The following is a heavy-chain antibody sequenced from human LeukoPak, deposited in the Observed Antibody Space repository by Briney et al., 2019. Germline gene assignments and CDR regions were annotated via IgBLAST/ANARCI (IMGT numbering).Heavy chain of an antibody. Sequence: ASVKVSCKASGGSFSSYAIIWVRQAPGQGLEWMGRIIPVFGTANYAQKFQERVTITADIVSNTAYLEVTSLTSDDTAVYFCAKQGAARQDYYMDVWGNGTTVTVSS. CDR2: IIPVFGTA. CDR1: GGSFSSYA. V-gene: IGHV1-69*06. CDR3: AKQGAARQDYYMDV. D-gene: IGHD5-18*01. J-gene: IGHJ6*03.